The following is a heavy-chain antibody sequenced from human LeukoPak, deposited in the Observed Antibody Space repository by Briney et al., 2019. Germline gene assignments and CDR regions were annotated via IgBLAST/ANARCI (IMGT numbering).Heavy chain of an antibody. CDR1: GFTFSSYG. CDR3: ARSQGPAAGTYYYYYGMDV. V-gene: IGHV3-33*08. J-gene: IGHJ6*02. CDR2: IWYDGSNK. D-gene: IGHD6-13*01. Sequence: PGGSLRLSCAASGFTFSSYGMHWVRQAPGKGLEWVAVIWYDGSNKYYADSVKGRFIISRDNSKNTLYLQMNSLRAEDTAVYYCARSQGPAAGTYYYYYGMDVWGQGTTVTVSS.